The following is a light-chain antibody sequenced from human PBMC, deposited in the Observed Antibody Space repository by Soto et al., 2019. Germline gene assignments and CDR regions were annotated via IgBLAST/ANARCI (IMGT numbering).Light chain of an antibody. Sequence: QSALTQPASVSGSPGQSITISCTGTSSDVGGYNYVSWYQQHPGKAPKLMIYEVSNRPSGVSNRFSGSKSGNTASLPISGRQAEDEDDYYCSSSTSSSIDYVFGAGTKLTVL. J-gene: IGLJ1*01. CDR2: EVS. CDR3: SSSTSSSIDYV. V-gene: IGLV2-14*01. CDR1: SSDVGGYNY.